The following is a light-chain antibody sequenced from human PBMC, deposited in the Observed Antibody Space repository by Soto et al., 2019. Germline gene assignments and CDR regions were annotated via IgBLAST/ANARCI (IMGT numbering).Light chain of an antibody. CDR2: DTR. CDR3: LITFRGPWV. CDR1: TGAVTSDHH. Sequence: QAVVTREPSLTVSPGGTVTLTCASSTGAVTSDHHTYWFQQKPGQAPRILIFDTRKRHSWTPARFSGSLLGGQAALTLSGAQPEDEDEYYSLITFRGPWVFRGGTTVTVL. V-gene: IGLV7-46*01. J-gene: IGLJ3*02.